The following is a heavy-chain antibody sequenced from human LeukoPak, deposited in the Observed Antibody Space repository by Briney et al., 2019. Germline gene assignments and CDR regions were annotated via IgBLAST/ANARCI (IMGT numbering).Heavy chain of an antibody. CDR2: IWYDGSNK. Sequence: GRSLRLSCAASGFTFSSYGMHWVRQAPGKGLEWVAVIWYDGSNKYYADSVKGRFTISRDNSKNTRYLQINSLRAEDTAVYYCAKPRNYYDSEYYFDYWGQGTLVTVSS. CDR3: AKPRNYYDSEYYFDY. D-gene: IGHD3-22*01. V-gene: IGHV3-33*06. J-gene: IGHJ4*02. CDR1: GFTFSSYG.